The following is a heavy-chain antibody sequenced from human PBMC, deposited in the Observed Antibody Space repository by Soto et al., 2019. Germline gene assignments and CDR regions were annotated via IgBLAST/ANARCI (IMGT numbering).Heavy chain of an antibody. CDR2: ISGSGGST. J-gene: IGHJ3*02. V-gene: IGHV3-23*01. CDR1: GFTFSSYA. D-gene: IGHD2-15*01. Sequence: GGSLRLSCAASGFTFSSYAMSWVRQAPGKGLEWVSAISGSGGSTYYADSVKGRFTISRDNSKNTLYLQMNSLRAEDTAVYYCAKWGLGYCSGGSCYSGAFDIWGQGTMVTVS. CDR3: AKWGLGYCSGGSCYSGAFDI.